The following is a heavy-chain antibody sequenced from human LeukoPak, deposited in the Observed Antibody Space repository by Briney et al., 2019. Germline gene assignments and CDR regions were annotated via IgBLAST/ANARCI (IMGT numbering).Heavy chain of an antibody. CDR3: AGGGGWY. J-gene: IGHJ1*01. Sequence: GGSLRLSCAASGFTFDDYDMSWVRQAPGKGLEWVSDINWNGGSTGYAESVKGRFTISRDNAKNSLYLQMNSLRAEDTALYYCAGGGGWYWGQGTLVTVSS. CDR2: INWNGGST. CDR1: GFTFDDYD. D-gene: IGHD2-15*01. V-gene: IGHV3-20*04.